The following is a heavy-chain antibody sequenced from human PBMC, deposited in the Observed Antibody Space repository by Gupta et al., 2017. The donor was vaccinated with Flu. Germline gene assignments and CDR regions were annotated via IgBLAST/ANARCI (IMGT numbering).Heavy chain of an antibody. CDR3: ARGGRYDWKYQFDY. CDR2: INHSRIT. V-gene: IGHV4-34*01. D-gene: IGHD1-7*01. Sequence: QVQLQPWGAGLLKPSDTLSLTCAVSGRSFSGYYWTLIRQSPGKGLEWIGEINHSRITNHNPSLKSRVTMSVDTSKRQFSLRLKSVTAADTAVYYCARGGRYDWKYQFDYWGQGTLVTVSS. J-gene: IGHJ4*02. CDR1: GRSFSGYY.